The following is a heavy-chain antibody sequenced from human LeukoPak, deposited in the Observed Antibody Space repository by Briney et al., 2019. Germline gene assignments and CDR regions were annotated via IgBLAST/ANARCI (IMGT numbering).Heavy chain of an antibody. CDR3: ARQRTSSGSYSHFDY. CDR2: ISAYNGNT. D-gene: IGHD1-26*01. V-gene: IGHV1-18*01. CDR1: GYTFTSYG. J-gene: IGHJ4*02. Sequence: ASVKVSCKASGYTFTSYGISWVRQAPGQGLEWMGWISAYNGNTNYAQKLQGRVTMTTDTSTSTAYMELRSLRSDDTAVYYCARQRTSSGSYSHFDYWAQGPRVTVSS.